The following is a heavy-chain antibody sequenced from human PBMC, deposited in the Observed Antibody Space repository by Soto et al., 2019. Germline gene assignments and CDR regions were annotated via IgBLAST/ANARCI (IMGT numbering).Heavy chain of an antibody. V-gene: IGHV3-23*01. Sequence: GGSLRLSCAASGFTLSSYAMSWVRQAPGKGLEWVSAISGSGGSTYYADSVKGRFTISRDNSKNTLYLQMNSLRAEDTAVYYCAKRGWSGWDPSYSISWYIDYWGQGTLVTVS. CDR3: AKRGWSGWDPSYSISWYIDY. J-gene: IGHJ4*02. CDR2: ISGSGGST. CDR1: GFTLSSYA. D-gene: IGHD6-13*01.